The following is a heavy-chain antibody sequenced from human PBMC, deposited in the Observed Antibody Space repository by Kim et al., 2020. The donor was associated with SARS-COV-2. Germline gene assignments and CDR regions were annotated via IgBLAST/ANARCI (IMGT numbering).Heavy chain of an antibody. CDR3: ASPPFGVAAAGTGAFDI. CDR2: IIPIFGTA. Sequence: SVKFSCKASGGTFSSYAISWVRQAPGQGLEWMGGIIPIFGTANYAQKFQGRVTITADESTSTAYMELSSLRSEDTAVYYCASPPFGVAAAGTGAFDIWGQGTMVTVSS. J-gene: IGHJ3*02. CDR1: GGTFSSYA. D-gene: IGHD6-13*01. V-gene: IGHV1-69*13.